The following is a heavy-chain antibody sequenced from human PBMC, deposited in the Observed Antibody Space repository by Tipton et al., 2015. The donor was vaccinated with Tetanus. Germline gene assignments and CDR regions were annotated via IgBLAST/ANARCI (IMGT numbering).Heavy chain of an antibody. CDR1: GGSISSDGAY. V-gene: IGHV4-31*03. CDR3: ARDRGVRGGYYYYHGMDV. Sequence: TLSLTCTVSGGSISSDGAYWSWIRQHPGEGLEWIGYISNSGSTYYNPSLKSRVTISVDPSQKQISLKVNSVTAADTAVYYCARDRGVRGGYYYYHGMDVWGQGTTVTVSS. D-gene: IGHD3-10*01. CDR2: ISNSGST. J-gene: IGHJ6*02.